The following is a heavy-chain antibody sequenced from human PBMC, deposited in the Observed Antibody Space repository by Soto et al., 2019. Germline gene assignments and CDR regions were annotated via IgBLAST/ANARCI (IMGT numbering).Heavy chain of an antibody. D-gene: IGHD2-15*01. J-gene: IGHJ5*02. CDR2: ISGGGGSA. Sequence: EVQLLESGGDLVQPEGSLRLSCAASGFTFSNYAMSWVRQAPGKGLEWVSTISGGGGSAYYADSVKGRFIISRDNSKNTLFLQMKRLRGEDTAIYYCAKGGCSGGSCYTFDPWGQGTLVTVSS. CDR3: AKGGCSGGSCYTFDP. V-gene: IGHV3-23*01. CDR1: GFTFSNYA.